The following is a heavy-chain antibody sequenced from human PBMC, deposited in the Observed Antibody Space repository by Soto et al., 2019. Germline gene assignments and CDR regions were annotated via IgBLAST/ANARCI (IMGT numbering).Heavy chain of an antibody. J-gene: IGHJ4*02. Sequence: PGGSLRLSCAASGFTFSDYYMSWIRQAPGKGLEWVSYISNSGSTKFYADSVTGRFTISRDNAKNTLYLQMNSLRGEDTAVYYCAKTPYDSKSSAYDRWYFDNWGQGILVTV. CDR1: GFTFSDYY. CDR2: ISNSGSTK. D-gene: IGHD5-12*01. V-gene: IGHV3-11*04. CDR3: AKTPYDSKSSAYDRWYFDN.